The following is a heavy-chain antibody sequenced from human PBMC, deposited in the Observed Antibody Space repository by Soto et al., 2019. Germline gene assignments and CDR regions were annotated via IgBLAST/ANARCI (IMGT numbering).Heavy chain of an antibody. CDR3: ATSNWFDP. CDR2: IYYSGST. J-gene: IGHJ5*02. V-gene: IGHV4-39*01. CDR1: GGSISSRGYY. Sequence: QLQLQESGPGLVKPSETLSLTCTVSGGSISSRGYYWGWIRQPPGKGLEWIGTIYYSGSTYYHPSLKSRVTISVDTSKIQFSLKLSSVTAADTAVYYCATSNWFDPWGQGTLVTVSS.